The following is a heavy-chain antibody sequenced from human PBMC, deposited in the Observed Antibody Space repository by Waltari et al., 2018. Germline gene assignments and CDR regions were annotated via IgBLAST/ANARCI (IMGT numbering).Heavy chain of an antibody. CDR3: ARSSAYSSSWYQSAEYFQH. J-gene: IGHJ1*01. CDR2: IIPTFGTA. V-gene: IGHV1-69*13. CDR1: GGTFSSYA. Sequence: QVQLVQSGAEVKKPGSSVKVSCKASGGTFSSYAISWVRQAPGQGLEWMGGIIPTFGTANYAQKFQGRVTITADESTSTAYMELSSLRSEDTAVYYCARSSAYSSSWYQSAEYFQHWGQGTLVTVSS. D-gene: IGHD6-13*01.